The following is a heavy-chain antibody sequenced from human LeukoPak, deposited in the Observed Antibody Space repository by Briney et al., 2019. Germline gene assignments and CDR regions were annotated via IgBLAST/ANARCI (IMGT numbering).Heavy chain of an antibody. J-gene: IGHJ4*02. V-gene: IGHV3-23*01. CDR3: AKGPCIAAASCYVGY. Sequence: GGSLRLSCAASALTFNSYAMTWDRQAPGPGLEWVSAISGSGGTTYYADPVKGRFTIARANSKSTLYRQMNSRRGEDTPVYYCAKGPCIAAASCYVGYWGQGSLVTVSS. CDR2: ISGSGGTT. D-gene: IGHD6-13*01. CDR1: ALTFNSYA.